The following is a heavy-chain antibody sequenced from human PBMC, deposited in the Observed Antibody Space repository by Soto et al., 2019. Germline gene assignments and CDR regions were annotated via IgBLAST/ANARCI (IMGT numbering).Heavy chain of an antibody. J-gene: IGHJ6*04. D-gene: IGHD3-3*01. V-gene: IGHV3-48*02. CDR3: ACMTISGVARMDV. CDR2: ISSSSSTK. Sequence: GGSLRLSCAASGFTFTLYSMNWVRQAPGKGLEWVSYISSSSSTKYYADSVKGRFTISRDNAKKSLYLQMNSLRDEDTAVYYCACMTISGVARMDVWGKGTTVTVSS. CDR1: GFTFTLYS.